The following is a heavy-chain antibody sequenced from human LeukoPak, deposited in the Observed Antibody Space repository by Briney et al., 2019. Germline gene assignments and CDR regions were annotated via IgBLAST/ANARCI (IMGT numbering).Heavy chain of an antibody. CDR2: INHSGST. V-gene: IGHV4-34*01. CDR1: GGSFSGYY. D-gene: IGHD3-9*01. J-gene: IGHJ4*02. Sequence: SETLSLTCAVYGGSFSGYYWSWIRQPPGKGLEWIGEINHSGSTNYNPSLKSRVTISVDTSKNQFSLKLSSVTAADTAVCYCAMHRTDYDILTDYWGQGTLVTVSS. CDR3: AMHRTDYDILTDY.